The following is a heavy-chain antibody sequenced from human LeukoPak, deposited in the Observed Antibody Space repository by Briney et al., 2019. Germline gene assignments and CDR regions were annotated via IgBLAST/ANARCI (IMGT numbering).Heavy chain of an antibody. Sequence: SETLSLTCTVSGGSISSYYWSWIRQPPGKGLEWIGYIYYSGSTNYNPSLKSRVTISVDTSKNQFSLKLSSVTAADTAVYYCETLLGWSSGWYFGYWGQGTLVTVSS. CDR2: IYYSGST. J-gene: IGHJ4*02. CDR1: GGSISSYY. D-gene: IGHD6-19*01. CDR3: ETLLGWSSGWYFGY. V-gene: IGHV4-59*01.